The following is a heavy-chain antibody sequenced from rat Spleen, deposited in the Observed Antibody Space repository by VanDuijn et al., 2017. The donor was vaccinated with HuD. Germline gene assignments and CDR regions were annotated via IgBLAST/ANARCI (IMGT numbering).Heavy chain of an antibody. CDR1: GFTFSDFY. Sequence: EVGVGGGDGGLVQPGRSLKLSCATSGFTFSDFYMAWVRQAPTKGLEWVATISYDSISTYYRDSVKGRFTISRDTAQNTLYLQMDSLRSEDTATYYCARSRTTSYFDYWGQGVMVTVSS. D-gene: IGHD1-10*01. CDR2: ISYDSIST. J-gene: IGHJ2*01. CDR3: ARSRTTSYFDY. V-gene: IGHV5-29*01.